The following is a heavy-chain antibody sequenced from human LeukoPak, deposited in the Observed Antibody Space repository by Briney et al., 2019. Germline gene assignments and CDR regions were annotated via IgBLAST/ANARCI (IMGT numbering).Heavy chain of an antibody. Sequence: RASVKVSCKASGGTFSSYAISWVRQAPGQGLEWMGGIIPIFGTANYAQKFQGRVTITADESTSTAYMELSSLRSEDTAVYYCARVDSSGWKFHYYYVTDVWGQGTTVTVSS. CDR2: IIPIFGTA. V-gene: IGHV1-69*13. D-gene: IGHD6-19*01. CDR3: ARVDSSGWKFHYYYVTDV. CDR1: GGTFSSYA. J-gene: IGHJ6*02.